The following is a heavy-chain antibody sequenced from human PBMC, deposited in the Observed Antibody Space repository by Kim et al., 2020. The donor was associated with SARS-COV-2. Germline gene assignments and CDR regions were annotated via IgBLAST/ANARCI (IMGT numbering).Heavy chain of an antibody. CDR2: ISSSSSTI. CDR1: GFTFSSYS. CDR3: ARAGEGLYCSSTSCHYYYGMDV. Sequence: GGSLRLSCAASGFTFSSYSMNWVRQAPGKGLEWVSYISSSSSTIYYADSVKGRFTISRDNAKNSLYLQMNSLRDEDTAVYYCARAGEGLYCSSTSCHYYYGMDVWGQGTTVTVSS. V-gene: IGHV3-48*02. J-gene: IGHJ6*02. D-gene: IGHD2-2*01.